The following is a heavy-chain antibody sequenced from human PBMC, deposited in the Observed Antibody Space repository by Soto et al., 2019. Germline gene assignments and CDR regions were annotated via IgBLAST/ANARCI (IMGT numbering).Heavy chain of an antibody. Sequence: SETLSLTCADYGFSVNCYYWNWLRQPPGKGLEGIGEINHTGGNHDNPYSKTRVSKFVDTANNYISPTLRYVTAVDTAIYYCENRIRVFGLLIPPFDPWGQGTQVTVSS. V-gene: IGHV4-34*01. CDR3: ENRIRVFGLLIPPFDP. J-gene: IGHJ5*02. CDR1: GFSVNCYY. CDR2: INHTGGN. D-gene: IGHD3-3*01.